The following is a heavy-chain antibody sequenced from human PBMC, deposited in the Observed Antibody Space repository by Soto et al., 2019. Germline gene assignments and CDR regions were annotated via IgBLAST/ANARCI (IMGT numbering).Heavy chain of an antibody. CDR1: GDSISRYY. CDR2: IYYSGST. V-gene: IGHV4-59*08. CDR3: ARLFCLDGGGSCYSEGWFDP. D-gene: IGHD2-15*01. J-gene: IGHJ5*02. Sequence: SETLSLTCPVSGDSISRYYSSWNRQPPGKGLEWIGYIYYSGSTNYNPSLKSRVTISVDTSKNQFSLKLSSVTAADTAVYYCARLFCLDGGGSCYSEGWFDPWGQGTLVTVSS.